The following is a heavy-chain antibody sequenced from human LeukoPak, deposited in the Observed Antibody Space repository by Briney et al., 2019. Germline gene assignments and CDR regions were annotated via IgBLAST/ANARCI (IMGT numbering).Heavy chain of an antibody. J-gene: IGHJ4*02. CDR2: IIPILGIA. CDR3: ARVLTMVRGAPDY. Sequence: SVKVSCKASGGTFSSYAISWVRQAPGQGLEWMGRIIPILGIANYAQKFQGRVTITADKSTSTAYMELSSLRSEDTAVYYCARVLTMVRGAPDYWGQGTLVTVSS. CDR1: GGTFSSYA. D-gene: IGHD3-10*01. V-gene: IGHV1-69*04.